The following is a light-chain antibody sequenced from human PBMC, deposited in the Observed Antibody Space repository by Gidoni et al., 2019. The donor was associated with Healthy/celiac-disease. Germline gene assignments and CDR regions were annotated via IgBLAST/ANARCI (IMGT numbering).Light chain of an antibody. CDR2: ECS. V-gene: IGLV2-23*01. CDR3: CSYAGSSTSL. CDR1: SSDVGSYNL. Sequence: QPALTQPASVSGSPGQSITISCTGTSSDVGSYNLVSWYQQHPGKAPKLMIYECSKRPSGVSNRYSGSKSGNTASLTISGLQAEDESDYYCCSYAGSSTSLFGGGTKLTVL. J-gene: IGLJ2*01.